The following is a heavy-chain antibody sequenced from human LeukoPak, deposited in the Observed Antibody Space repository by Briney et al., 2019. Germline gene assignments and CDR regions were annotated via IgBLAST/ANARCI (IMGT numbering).Heavy chain of an antibody. Sequence: ASVEVSCKTSGYRFTGYYLHWVRQAPGQGLEWMGWISAYNGNTNYAQKLQGRVTMTTDTSTSTAYMELRSLRSDGTAVYYCARDGGCSSTSCPIDYWGQGTLVTVSS. CDR3: ARDGGCSSTSCPIDY. CDR1: GYRFTGYY. J-gene: IGHJ4*02. V-gene: IGHV1-18*04. D-gene: IGHD2-2*01. CDR2: ISAYNGNT.